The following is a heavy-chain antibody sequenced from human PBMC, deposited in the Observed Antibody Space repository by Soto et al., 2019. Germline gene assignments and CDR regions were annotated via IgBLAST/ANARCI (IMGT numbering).Heavy chain of an antibody. CDR2: IVVGSGNT. J-gene: IGHJ3*02. CDR3: AADGGSDAFDI. V-gene: IGHV1-58*01. CDR1: GFTFTSSA. D-gene: IGHD3-3*01. Sequence: SVKVSCKASGFTFTSSAVQWVRQARGQRLEWIGWIVVGSGNTNYAQKFQERVTITRDMSTSTAYMELSGLRSEDTAVYYCAADGGSDAFDIWGQGTMVTVSS.